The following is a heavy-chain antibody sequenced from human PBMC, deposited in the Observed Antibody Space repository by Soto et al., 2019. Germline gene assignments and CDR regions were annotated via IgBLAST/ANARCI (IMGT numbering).Heavy chain of an antibody. CDR2: INRDGSKK. CDR1: GFTLSAYW. Sequence: EMQLEESGGDLVQQGGSLRLSCAASGFTLSAYWMTWVRQAPGKGLEWVANINRDGSKKSYLDSVRGRFTISRDNVGNSLYLQMDSLRADDTALYYCARDVSPASSSLYLDAFDIWGQGTMVTVSS. CDR3: ARDVSPASSSLYLDAFDI. J-gene: IGHJ3*02. D-gene: IGHD6-13*01. V-gene: IGHV3-7*05.